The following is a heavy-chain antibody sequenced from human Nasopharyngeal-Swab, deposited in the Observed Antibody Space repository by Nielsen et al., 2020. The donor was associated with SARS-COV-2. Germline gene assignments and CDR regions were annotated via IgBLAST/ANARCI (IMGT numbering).Heavy chain of an antibody. D-gene: IGHD1-1*01. J-gene: IGHJ4*02. V-gene: IGHV5-51*01. Sequence: GESLKISCQGSGSTFSNYWIGWVRQMPGIGLEWLGMIFPGDSDVRYSPAFRGQVTISADASVNTAYLQWGSLKASDTAIYYCARHTNRVGTTQDKGIWIDYWGQGALVTVSS. CDR1: GSTFSNYW. CDR2: IFPGDSDV. CDR3: ARHTNRVGTTQDKGIWIDY.